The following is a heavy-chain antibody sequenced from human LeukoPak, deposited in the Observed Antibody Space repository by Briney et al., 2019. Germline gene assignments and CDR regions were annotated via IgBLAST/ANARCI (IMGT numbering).Heavy chain of an antibody. V-gene: IGHV1-2*02. CDR3: ARGWNGGSLNWLDP. CDR2: INPNRDVI. Sequence: ASVKVSCKASGYTFAAFYIHWVRQAPGQGLEWMGWINPNRDVINFAQKFQGRVTVTSDTSISTAYMELTRLRSDDTAVYYCARGWNGGSLNWLDPWGQGTLVTVSS. D-gene: IGHD1-26*01. J-gene: IGHJ5*02. CDR1: GYTFAAFY.